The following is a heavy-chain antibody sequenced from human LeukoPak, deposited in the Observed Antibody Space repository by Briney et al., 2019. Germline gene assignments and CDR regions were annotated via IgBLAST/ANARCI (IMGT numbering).Heavy chain of an antibody. V-gene: IGHV4-4*02. D-gene: IGHD3-10*01. Sequence: IPSQTLSLTCAVSGGSISSSNWWSWVRQPPGKGLEWIGEIYHSGSTNYNPSLKSRVTISVDKSKNQFSLKLSSVTAADTAVYYSARTYGSGSYLHWFDPWGQGTLVTVSS. CDR3: ARTYGSGSYLHWFDP. CDR2: IYHSGST. J-gene: IGHJ5*02. CDR1: GGSISSSNW.